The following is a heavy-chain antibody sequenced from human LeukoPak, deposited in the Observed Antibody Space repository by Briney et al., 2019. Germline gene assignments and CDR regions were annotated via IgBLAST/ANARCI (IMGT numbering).Heavy chain of an antibody. CDR1: GGSISSYY. V-gene: IGHV4-59*01. J-gene: IGHJ4*02. CDR2: IYYSGST. D-gene: IGHD3-22*01. Sequence: NSSETLSLTCTVSGGSISSYYWSWIRQPPGKGLEWIGYIYYSGSTNYNPSLKSRVTISADTSKNQFSLKLSSVTAADTAVYYCATYTDYYDSSGYYQYWGQGTLVTVSS. CDR3: ATYTDYYDSSGYYQY.